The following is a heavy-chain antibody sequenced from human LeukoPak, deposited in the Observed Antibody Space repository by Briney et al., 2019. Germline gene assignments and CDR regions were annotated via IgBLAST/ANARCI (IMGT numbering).Heavy chain of an antibody. CDR2: IYYSGST. V-gene: IGHV4-59*01. D-gene: IGHD6-19*01. CDR1: GGSISSYY. Sequence: SETLSLTCTVSGGSISSYYWSWIRQPPGKGPEWIGYIYYSGSTNYNPSLKSRVTISVDTSKNQFSLKLSSVTAADTAVYYCARWVAGIWGYWGQGTLVTVSS. J-gene: IGHJ4*02. CDR3: ARWVAGIWGY.